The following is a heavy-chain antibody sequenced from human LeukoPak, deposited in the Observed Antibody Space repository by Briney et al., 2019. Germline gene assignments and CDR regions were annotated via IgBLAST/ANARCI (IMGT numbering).Heavy chain of an antibody. CDR1: GFTFSTYW. CDR2: TRNDGRNK. V-gene: IGHV3-30*02. D-gene: IGHD6-13*01. J-gene: IGHJ6*04. CDR3: AREGSSWYFSV. Sequence: GGSLRLSCAASGFTFSTYWMHWVRQAPGRGLEWVAFTRNDGRNKKYADSVKGRFTISRDNYKNTLYLQMNSLRAEDTAVYYCAREGSSWYFSVWGKGTTVTVSS.